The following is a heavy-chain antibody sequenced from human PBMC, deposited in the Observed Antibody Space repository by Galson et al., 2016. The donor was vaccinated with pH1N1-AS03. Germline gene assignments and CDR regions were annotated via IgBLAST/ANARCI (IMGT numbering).Heavy chain of an antibody. CDR2: IRSNTDGATS. V-gene: IGHV3-15*01. CDR3: SAENWNYKVFYGMDV. D-gene: IGHD1-7*01. Sequence: SCAASGFTFSNAWMSWVRQAPGKGLEWVGRIRSNTDGATSDYAAPVKGRFTISRDDSKNTLFLQMNSLKTEDTGVYYCSAENWNYKVFYGMDVWGHGTTVTVSS. J-gene: IGHJ6*02. CDR1: GFTFSNAW.